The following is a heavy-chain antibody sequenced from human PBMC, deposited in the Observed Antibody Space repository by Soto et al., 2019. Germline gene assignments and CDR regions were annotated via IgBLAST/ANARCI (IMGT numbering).Heavy chain of an antibody. CDR1: GGTFSNYA. V-gene: IGHV1-69*13. Sequence: ASVKVSCKASGGTFSNYAISWVRQAPGQGLEWMGGIIPIFGTTNYAQRFQGRVTITADESTSTAYMELSSLRSEDTAVYYCARASSSWYKDYFDYWGQGTLVTVSS. J-gene: IGHJ4*02. CDR2: IIPIFGTT. D-gene: IGHD6-13*01. CDR3: ARASSSWYKDYFDY.